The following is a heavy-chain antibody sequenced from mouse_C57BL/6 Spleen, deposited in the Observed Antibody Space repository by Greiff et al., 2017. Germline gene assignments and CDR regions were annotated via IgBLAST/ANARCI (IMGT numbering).Heavy chain of an antibody. J-gene: IGHJ1*03. CDR3: ARPNPYYYGSNWYFDV. CDR2: ISSGSSTI. V-gene: IGHV5-17*01. D-gene: IGHD1-1*01. Sequence: EVKLVESGGGLVKPGGSLKLSCAASGFTFSDYGMHWVRQAPEKGLEWVAYISSGSSTIYYADTVKGRFTISRDNAKNTLFLQMTSLRSEDTAMYYCARPNPYYYGSNWYFDVWGTGTTVTVAS. CDR1: GFTFSDYG.